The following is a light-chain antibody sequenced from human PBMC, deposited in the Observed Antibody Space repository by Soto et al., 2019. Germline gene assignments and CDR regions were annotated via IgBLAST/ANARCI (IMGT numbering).Light chain of an antibody. V-gene: IGLV1-40*01. Sequence: QSVLTQPPSVSGAPGQRVTISCAGSSSNIGSPYDVHWYQHLPGTAPKLLIYGNDNRPSGVPERFSASKSGTSASLAITGLQAEDEADYYCQSYDITMSAWVFGGGTKLTVL. CDR2: GND. CDR1: SSNIGSPYD. J-gene: IGLJ3*02. CDR3: QSYDITMSAWV.